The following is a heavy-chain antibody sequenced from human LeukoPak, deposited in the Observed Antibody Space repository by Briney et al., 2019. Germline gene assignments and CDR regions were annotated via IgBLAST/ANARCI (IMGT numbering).Heavy chain of an antibody. CDR3: AREVGGRVDY. CDR1: GDTFTNYH. Sequence: ASVKVSCKASGDTFTNYHMHWVRQAPGQGLEWMGIINPSGYRTSNAQKFQGRLTMARDTSTITVYMELSSLRSEGTAVYYCAREVGGRVDYWGQGTLVTVSS. CDR2: INPSGYRT. V-gene: IGHV1-46*01. D-gene: IGHD6-19*01. J-gene: IGHJ4*02.